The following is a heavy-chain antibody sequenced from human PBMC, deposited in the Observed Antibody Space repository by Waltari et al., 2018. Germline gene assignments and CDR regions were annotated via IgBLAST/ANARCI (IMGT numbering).Heavy chain of an antibody. D-gene: IGHD6-13*01. J-gene: IGHJ4*02. Sequence: EVQLVESGGGLVQPGGSLTVSCAASGFTFSDYYMLWVRQAPGKGPVWVSSIGNKRNGGTAEYAASVRGRLTISRDDSKSVVSLQMTGLKIEETAVYYCVRGGSWADDYWGQGVRVTVSS. CDR1: GFTFSDYY. CDR3: VRGGSWADDY. CDR2: IGNKRNGGTA. V-gene: IGHV3-49*04.